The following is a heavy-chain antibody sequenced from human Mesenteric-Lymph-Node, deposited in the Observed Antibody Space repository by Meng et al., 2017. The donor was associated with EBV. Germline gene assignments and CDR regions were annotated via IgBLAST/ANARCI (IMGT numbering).Heavy chain of an antibody. J-gene: IGHJ4*02. CDR3: ARVFPDLDY. Sequence: QVQLQESGPGLLKPSETLSLPCAVYGGSFSGYYWSWIRQPPGKGLEWIGEINHSGSTNYNPSLKSRVTISVDTSKNQFSLKLSSVTAADTAVYYCARVFPDLDYWGQGTLVTVSS. V-gene: IGHV4-34*01. CDR1: GGSFSGYY. CDR2: INHSGST.